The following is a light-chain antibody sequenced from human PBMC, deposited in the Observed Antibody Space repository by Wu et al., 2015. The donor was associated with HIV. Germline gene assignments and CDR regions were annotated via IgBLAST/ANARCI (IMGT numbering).Light chain of an antibody. Sequence: EIVLTQSPGTLSLSPGERATLSCRASQSVSSNHLAWLQQKPGQAPRLLIYAASRRATGIPDRFSGSGSGTDFTLTITRLEPEDFAVYYCQQFDNSPPRTFGQGTKLEIK. CDR1: QSVSSNH. CDR3: QQFDNSPPRT. V-gene: IGKV3-20*01. J-gene: IGKJ2*01. CDR2: AAS.